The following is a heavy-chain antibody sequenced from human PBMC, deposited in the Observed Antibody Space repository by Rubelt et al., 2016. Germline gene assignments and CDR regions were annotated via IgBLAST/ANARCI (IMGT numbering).Heavy chain of an antibody. D-gene: IGHD4-17*01. CDR2: ISAYNGNT. J-gene: IGHJ4*02. CDR3: ARDLREFDY. Sequence: QVQLVQSGAEVKKPGASVKVSCKVSGYTLTELSMHWVRQAPGKGLEWMGWISAYNGNTNYAQKLQGRVTMTTDTSTSTAYMELRSLRSDDTAVYYCARDLREFDYWGQGTLVTVSS. CDR1: GYTLTELS. V-gene: IGHV1-18*01.